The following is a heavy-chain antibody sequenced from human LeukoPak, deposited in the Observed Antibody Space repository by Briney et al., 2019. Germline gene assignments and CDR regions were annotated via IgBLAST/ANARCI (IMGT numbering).Heavy chain of an antibody. CDR2: IIPIFGTA. CDR3: ARHAKFEFWGGPSPCGYYYIDG. Sequence: GASVKVSCKASGGTFSSYAISWVRQAPGQGLEWMGGIIPIFGTANYAQKFQGRVTITADESTSTAYMELSSLRSEDTAVYYCARHAKFEFWGGPSPCGYYYIDGWGKGTTVTVSS. CDR1: GGTFSSYA. D-gene: IGHD3-3*01. V-gene: IGHV1-69*01. J-gene: IGHJ6*03.